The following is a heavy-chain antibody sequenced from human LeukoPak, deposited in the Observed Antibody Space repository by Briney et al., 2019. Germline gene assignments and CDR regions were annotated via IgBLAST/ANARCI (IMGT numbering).Heavy chain of an antibody. CDR3: AREVRTYYDILTGYSHTRGWFDH. J-gene: IGHJ5*02. D-gene: IGHD3-9*01. V-gene: IGHV3-23*01. CDR2: ISSSGGST. CDR1: GFAVSNNY. Sequence: GGSLRLSCAASGFAVSNNYMSWVRQAPGKGLEWVSAISSSGGSTYYADSVKGRFTISRDNSKNTQSLQMNSLRAEDTAVYYCAREVRTYYDILTGYSHTRGWFDHWGQGTLVTVSS.